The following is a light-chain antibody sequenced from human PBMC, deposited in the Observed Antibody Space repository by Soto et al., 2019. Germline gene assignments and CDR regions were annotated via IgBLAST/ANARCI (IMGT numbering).Light chain of an antibody. J-gene: IGKJ2*01. Sequence: EIVLTQSPGTLSLSPGERATLSCRASQSVDSTYLAWYQQKPDQSPRLLIYATSTRAAGIPDRFSGSGSGTDFTLTISGLQSEDCAVYYCQQYNEWPRTFGQGTKLEIK. CDR1: QSVDSTY. CDR2: ATS. CDR3: QQYNEWPRT. V-gene: IGKV3-20*01.